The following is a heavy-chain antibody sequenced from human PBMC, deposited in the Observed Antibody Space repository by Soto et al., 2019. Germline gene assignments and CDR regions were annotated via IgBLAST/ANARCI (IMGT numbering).Heavy chain of an antibody. CDR2: VSHDGRNT. CDR1: GFTFSDYA. D-gene: IGHD6-19*01. V-gene: IGHV3-30*18. CDR3: ANGGRQGLVTSDFNY. J-gene: IGHJ4*02. Sequence: VQLVESGGGVVQPGRSLRLSCAASGFTFSDYAMHWVRQAPGKGLEWVAVVSHDGRNTHYADSVKGRFTISRDSSKNTVSLEMTRLRAEETAVYYCANGGRQGLVTSDFNYWGQGALVTVSS.